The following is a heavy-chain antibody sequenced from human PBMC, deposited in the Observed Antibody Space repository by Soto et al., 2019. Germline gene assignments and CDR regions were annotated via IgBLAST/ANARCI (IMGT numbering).Heavy chain of an antibody. V-gene: IGHV1-69*12. CDR1: GGTFSSYA. J-gene: IGHJ4*02. Sequence: QVQLVQSGAEVKKPGSSVKVSCKASGGTFSSYAISWVRQAPGQVLEWMGGIIPIFGTANYAQTFQGRVTITADESTSTAYMERSRLRSEDTAVYYCARESRYCSGGSCYFLPGIDYWGQGTLVTVSS. CDR2: IIPIFGTA. D-gene: IGHD2-15*01. CDR3: ARESRYCSGGSCYFLPGIDY.